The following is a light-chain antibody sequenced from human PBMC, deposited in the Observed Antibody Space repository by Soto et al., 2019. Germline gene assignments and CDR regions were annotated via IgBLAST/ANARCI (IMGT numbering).Light chain of an antibody. CDR1: QRISRW. V-gene: IGKV1-5*03. J-gene: IGKJ4*01. CDR3: QQYSSSSVN. Sequence: DIQMTQSPSTPASVGDRCTITCRASQRISRWLAWYQQKPGKAPKLLIYGASSLESGVPSRFSGSGSGTGFTLTISSLLPDDFATYYCQQYSSSSVNFGGGTKVDIK. CDR2: GAS.